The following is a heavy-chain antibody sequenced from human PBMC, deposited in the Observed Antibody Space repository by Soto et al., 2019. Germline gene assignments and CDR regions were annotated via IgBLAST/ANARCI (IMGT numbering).Heavy chain of an antibody. J-gene: IGHJ5*02. CDR2: IYYSGST. CDR3: ARQVVGADYQGRGDWFDP. D-gene: IGHD3-10*01. CDR1: GGSISSYY. V-gene: IGHV4-59*08. Sequence: SETLSFTCTVSGGSISSYYWSWIRQPPGKGLEWIGYIYYSGSTNYNPSLKSRVTISVDTSKNQFSLKLSSVTAADTAVYYCARQVVGADYQGRGDWFDPWGQGTLVTVSS.